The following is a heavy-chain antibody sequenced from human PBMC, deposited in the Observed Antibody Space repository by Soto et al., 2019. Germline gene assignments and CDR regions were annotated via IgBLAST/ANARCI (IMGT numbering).Heavy chain of an antibody. V-gene: IGHV3-74*01. J-gene: IGHJ4*02. CDR2: INSDGSST. CDR3: AREGYDFWSVPRFDY. D-gene: IGHD3-3*01. Sequence: GGSLRLSCAASGFTFSSYWMHWVRQAPGKGLVWVSRINSDGSSTSYADSVKGRFTISRDNAKNTLYLQMNSLRAEDTAVYYCAREGYDFWSVPRFDYWGQGTLVTVSS. CDR1: GFTFSSYW.